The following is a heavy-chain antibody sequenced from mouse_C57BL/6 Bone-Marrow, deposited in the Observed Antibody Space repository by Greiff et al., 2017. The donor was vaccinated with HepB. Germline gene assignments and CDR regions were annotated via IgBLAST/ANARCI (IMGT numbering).Heavy chain of an antibody. CDR1: GYTFTSYW. CDR2: IHPNSGST. J-gene: IGHJ4*01. D-gene: IGHD2-14*01. V-gene: IGHV1-64*01. Sequence: QVQLQQPGAELVKPGASVKLSCKASGYTFTSYWMHWVKQRPGQGLEWIGMIHPNSGSTNYNEKFKSKATLTVDKSSSTAYMQLSSLTSEDSAVYYCARSGYDGGMDYWGQGTSVTVAS. CDR3: ARSGYDGGMDY.